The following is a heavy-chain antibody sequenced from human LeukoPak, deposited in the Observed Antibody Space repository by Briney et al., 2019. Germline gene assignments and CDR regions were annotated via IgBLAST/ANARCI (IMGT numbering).Heavy chain of an antibody. CDR1: GGSISSSSYY. D-gene: IGHD6-19*01. CDR3: ATTTGGHSGWYSC. Sequence: PSETLSLTCTVSGGSISSSSYYWGWIRQPPGKGLEWIGSIYYSGSTYYNPSLKSRVTISVDTSKNQFSLKLSSVTAADTAVYYCATTTGGHSGWYSCWGQGTLVTVSS. J-gene: IGHJ4*02. CDR2: IYYSGST. V-gene: IGHV4-39*07.